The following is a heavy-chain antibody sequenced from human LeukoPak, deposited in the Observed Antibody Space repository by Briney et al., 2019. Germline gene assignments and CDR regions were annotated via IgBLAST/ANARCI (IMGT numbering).Heavy chain of an antibody. CDR1: GFIFSRYW. V-gene: IGHV3-7*05. J-gene: IGHJ4*02. CDR2: IKKDGSEK. D-gene: IGHD1-26*01. CDR3: AREQWELPRGTYYYDY. Sequence: GGSLRLSCAASGFIFSRYWVSWVRQAPGKGLEWVANIKKDGSEKYYVDSVEGRLTMSRDNAKNSLYLQMNSLRAEDTAVYYCAREQWELPRGTYYYDYWGQGTLVSVSS.